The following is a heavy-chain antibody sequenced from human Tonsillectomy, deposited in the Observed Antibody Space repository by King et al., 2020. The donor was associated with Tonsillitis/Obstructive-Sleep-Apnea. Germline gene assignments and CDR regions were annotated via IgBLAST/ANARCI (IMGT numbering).Heavy chain of an antibody. CDR1: GFTFSNAW. V-gene: IGHV3-15*01. Sequence: VQLVESGGGLVKPGGSLRLSCAASGFTFSNAWMTWVRQAPGKGLEGVGRSKSKTDGGTTDYAAPVKGRFTISRDDSKNTLYLQINSLKTEDTAVYYCTTVEGGYAVFGGQGTLVTVSS. J-gene: IGHJ4*02. CDR3: TTVEGGYAVF. CDR2: SKSKTDGGTT. D-gene: IGHD5-12*01.